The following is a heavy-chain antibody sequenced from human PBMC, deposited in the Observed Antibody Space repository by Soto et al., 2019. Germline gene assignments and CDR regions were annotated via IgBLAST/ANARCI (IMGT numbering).Heavy chain of an antibody. J-gene: IGHJ4*02. CDR1: GFSLSTSGVA. D-gene: IGHD6-19*01. CDR3: AHRPPSSGLHRYFDY. Sequence: QITLKESGPTLVKPTQTLTLTCTFSGFSLSTSGVAVGWIRQPPGKALEWLALIYWDDDKRYSPSLKSRLTNTTDTSKNQVVLTMTNMDPVDTAAYDCAHRPPSSGLHRYFDYWGQGTLVTVSS. CDR2: IYWDDDK. V-gene: IGHV2-5*02.